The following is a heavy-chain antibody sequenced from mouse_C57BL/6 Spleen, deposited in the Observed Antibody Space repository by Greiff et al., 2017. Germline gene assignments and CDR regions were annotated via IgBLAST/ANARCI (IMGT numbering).Heavy chain of an antibody. CDR2: ISSGSSTI. J-gene: IGHJ4*01. CDR3: ARIYSNSYYARDY. V-gene: IGHV5-17*01. CDR1: GFTFSDYG. D-gene: IGHD2-5*01. Sequence: EVKLMESGGGLVKPGGSLKLSCAASGFTFSDYGMHWVRQAPEKGLEWVAYISSGSSTIYYADTVKGRFTISRDNAKNTLFLQMTSLRSEDTAMYYCARIYSNSYYARDYWGQGTSVTVSS.